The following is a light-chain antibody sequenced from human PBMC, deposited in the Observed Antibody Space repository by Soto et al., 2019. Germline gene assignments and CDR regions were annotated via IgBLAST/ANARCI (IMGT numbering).Light chain of an antibody. CDR1: QGVSSN. V-gene: IGKV3-15*01. CDR3: QQYSSSPS. Sequence: EIVMTQSPATLSVSPGERVTLSCRASQGVSSNLVWYHQKPGQAPRLLIYDASTRATGIPARYSGSGSGTEFTLTIGSLQSEDFAVYYCQQYSSSPSFGQGTRLEIK. J-gene: IGKJ5*01. CDR2: DAS.